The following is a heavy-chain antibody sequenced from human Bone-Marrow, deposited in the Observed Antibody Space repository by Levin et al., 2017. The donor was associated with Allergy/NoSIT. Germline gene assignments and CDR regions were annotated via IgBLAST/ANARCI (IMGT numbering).Heavy chain of an antibody. CDR2: ISDSGDVT. CDR3: AKKRYGAAGIGLEDFDY. V-gene: IGHV3-23*01. Sequence: LSLTCAASGFSFSTYDMNWVRQPPGKGLDWVSGISDSGDVTYYADSVKGRFTISRDNSKNTLYLQMNSLRDEDTAVYYCAKKRYGAAGIGLEDFDYWGQGNLVTVSS. CDR1: GFSFSTYD. D-gene: IGHD6-13*01. J-gene: IGHJ4*02.